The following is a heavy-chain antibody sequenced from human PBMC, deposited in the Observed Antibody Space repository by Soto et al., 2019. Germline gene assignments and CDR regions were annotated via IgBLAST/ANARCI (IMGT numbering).Heavy chain of an antibody. Sequence: GASVKVCCKASGYTFSSYDINWVRHATGQGLEWMGWMNPNSGNSGYAQKFQGRVTMTINTSITTAYMELSSLRSDDTAVYYCVVQLQYYYYGMDVWGQGTTVTVSS. J-gene: IGHJ6*02. D-gene: IGHD2-2*01. CDR1: GYTFSSYD. V-gene: IGHV1-8*01. CDR3: VVQLQYYYYGMDV. CDR2: MNPNSGNS.